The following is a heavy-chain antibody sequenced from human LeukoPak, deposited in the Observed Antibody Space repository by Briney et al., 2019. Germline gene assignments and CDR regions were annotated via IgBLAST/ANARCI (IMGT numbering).Heavy chain of an antibody. CDR3: ARTSSSGLVGGYYFDY. CDR2: IHHSGST. D-gene: IGHD6-19*01. CDR1: GYFISSGYY. Sequence: PSETLSLTCTVSGYFISSGYYWGWIRQPPGKGLQWIGSIHHSGSTYYNPSLKSRVTISVDTSKNQFSLKLSSVTAADTAVYYCARTSSSGLVGGYYFDYWGQGTLVTVSS. V-gene: IGHV4-38-2*02. J-gene: IGHJ4*02.